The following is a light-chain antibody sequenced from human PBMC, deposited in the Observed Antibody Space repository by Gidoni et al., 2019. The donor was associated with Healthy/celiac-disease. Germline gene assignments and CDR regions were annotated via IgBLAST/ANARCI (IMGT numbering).Light chain of an antibody. CDR2: AAS. CDR3: QQLNSYLFT. V-gene: IGKV1-9*01. Sequence: DIQLTQSPSFRSASVGDIVTITCRARQGLSSYLAWYQQKPGKAPKLLIYAASTLQSGVPSRVSGSGSGTEFTLTISSLQPEDFATYYCQQLNSYLFTFGPGTKVDIK. CDR1: QGLSSY. J-gene: IGKJ3*01.